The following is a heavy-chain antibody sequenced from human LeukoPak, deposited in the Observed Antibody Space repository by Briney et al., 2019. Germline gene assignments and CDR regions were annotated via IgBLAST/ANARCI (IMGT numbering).Heavy chain of an antibody. Sequence: PSETLSLTCTVSGGSISSYSWSWIRQPPGKALEWIGYISHSGNTNYNPSLKSRVTISVDTSRRQFSLKLSSVTAADTAVYYCARQGPDYFESSYNTWFDPCGQGTLVTVSS. CDR1: GGSISSYS. CDR3: ARQGPDYFESSYNTWFDP. V-gene: IGHV4-59*08. CDR2: ISHSGNT. J-gene: IGHJ5*02. D-gene: IGHD3-22*01.